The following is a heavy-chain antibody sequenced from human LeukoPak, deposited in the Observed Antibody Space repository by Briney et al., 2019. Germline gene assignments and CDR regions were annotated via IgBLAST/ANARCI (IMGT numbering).Heavy chain of an antibody. CDR1: GYSFTSYW. Sequence: GESLKISCKGSGYSFTSYWIGWVRQMPGKGLEWMGIIYPGESDTRYSPSFQGQVTISADKSISTAYLQWSSLKASDTAMYYCARKEKTYYYDSSGYYYGNWGQGALVTVSS. J-gene: IGHJ4*02. CDR3: ARKEKTYYYDSSGYYYGN. V-gene: IGHV5-51*01. CDR2: IYPGESDT. D-gene: IGHD3-22*01.